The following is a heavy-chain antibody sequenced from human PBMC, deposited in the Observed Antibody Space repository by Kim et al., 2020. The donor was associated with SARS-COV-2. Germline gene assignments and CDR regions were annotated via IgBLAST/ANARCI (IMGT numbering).Heavy chain of an antibody. CDR1: GGSFSGYY. Sequence: SETLSLTCAVYGGSFSGYYWSWIRQPPGKGLEWIGEINHSGSTNYNPSLKSRVTISVDTSKNQFSLKLSSVTAADTAVYYCARDVTMVRGTDRTDVWGQGTTVTVSS. CDR3: ARDVTMVRGTDRTDV. V-gene: IGHV4-34*01. J-gene: IGHJ6*02. CDR2: INHSGST. D-gene: IGHD3-10*01.